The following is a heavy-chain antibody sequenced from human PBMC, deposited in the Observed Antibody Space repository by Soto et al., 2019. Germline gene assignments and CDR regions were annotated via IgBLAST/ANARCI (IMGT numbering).Heavy chain of an antibody. CDR2: IDWDDDK. CDR1: GFSLSTRGVR. D-gene: IGHD2-21*01. Sequence: SGPTLVNPTQTLTLTCTFSGFSLSTRGVRVSWIRQPPGKALEWLARIDWDDDKFYSTSLKTRLTIPKDTSKNQVVLTMTNMDPVDTATYYCAGIGDTFFDYWGQGTRVTVSS. CDR3: AGIGDTFFDY. V-gene: IGHV2-70*04. J-gene: IGHJ4*02.